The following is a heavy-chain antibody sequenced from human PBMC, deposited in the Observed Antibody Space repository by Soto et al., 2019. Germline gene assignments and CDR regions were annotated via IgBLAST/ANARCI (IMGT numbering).Heavy chain of an antibody. V-gene: IGHV4-59*01. D-gene: IGHD3-3*01. CDR3: ASTTYDFWSGLYSYYGMDV. J-gene: IGHJ6*02. Sequence: SETLSLTCTVSGGSISSYYWSWIRQPPGKGLEWIGYIYYSGSTNYNPSLKSRVTISVDTSKNQFSLKLSSVTAADTAVYYCASTTYDFWSGLYSYYGMDVWGQGPTVTV. CDR2: IYYSGST. CDR1: GGSISSYY.